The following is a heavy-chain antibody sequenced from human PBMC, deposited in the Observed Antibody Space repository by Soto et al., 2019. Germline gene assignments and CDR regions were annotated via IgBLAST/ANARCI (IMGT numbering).Heavy chain of an antibody. D-gene: IGHD3-22*01. CDR1: GGSVSSGSYY. CDR2: IYYFGST. V-gene: IGHV4-61*01. Sequence: SENLSLTCTVSGGSVSSGSYYWSWIRQPPGKGLEWIGYIYYFGSTNYNPSLKSRVTISVDTSKNQFSLKLSSVTAADTAVYYCAREADEDSSGYYFAVDIWGQGTMVT. CDR3: AREADEDSSGYYFAVDI. J-gene: IGHJ3*02.